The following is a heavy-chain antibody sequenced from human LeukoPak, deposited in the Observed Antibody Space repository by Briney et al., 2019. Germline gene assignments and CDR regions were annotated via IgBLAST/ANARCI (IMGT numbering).Heavy chain of an antibody. CDR3: TTDLGTYYHGSQRLIPIDY. CDR2: IKSKTDGETT. CDR1: GFTFSSYW. D-gene: IGHD3-10*01. J-gene: IGHJ4*02. Sequence: GGSLRLSCAASGFTFSSYWMSWVRQAPGKGLEWIGRIKSKTDGETTNYAEPVRGRFTISRDDSKSAVYLQMNSLKIEDTAVYYCTTDLGTYYHGSQRLIPIDYWGQGTLVTVSS. V-gene: IGHV3-15*01.